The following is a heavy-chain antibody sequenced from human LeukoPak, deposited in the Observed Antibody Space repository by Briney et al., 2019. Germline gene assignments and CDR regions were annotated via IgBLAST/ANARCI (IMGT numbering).Heavy chain of an antibody. CDR1: GFTVSSNY. Sequence: GGSLRLSCAASGFTVSSNYMSGVCQAPGKGLEWVSFIYSGGSTYYADSVKGRFTISRDNSKNTLYLQMNSLRAVDTAVYYCARRAGGLARNNWFDPWGQGTLVTVSS. D-gene: IGHD3-16*01. V-gene: IGHV3-66*01. J-gene: IGHJ5*02. CDR2: IYSGGST. CDR3: ARRAGGLARNNWFDP.